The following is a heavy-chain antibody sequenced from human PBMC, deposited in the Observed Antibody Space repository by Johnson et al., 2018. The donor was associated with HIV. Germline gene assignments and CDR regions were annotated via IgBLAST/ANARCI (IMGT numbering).Heavy chain of an antibody. V-gene: IGHV3-15*01. J-gene: IGHJ3*02. CDR2: IKSKTDGGTT. Sequence: EVQLVESGGGLVKPGGSLRLSCAASGFTFSNAWMSWVRQAPGKGLEWVGRIKSKTDGGTTDYAAPVKGRFTISRDDSKNTRYLQMNSLKPEDTAVYYWTTDPHITIFGVVIIPDAFDIWGQGTMVTVSS. D-gene: IGHD3-3*01. CDR3: TTDPHITIFGVVIIPDAFDI. CDR1: GFTFSNAW.